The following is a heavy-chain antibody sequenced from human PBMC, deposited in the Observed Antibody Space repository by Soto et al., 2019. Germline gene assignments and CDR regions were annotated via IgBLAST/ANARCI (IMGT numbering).Heavy chain of an antibody. CDR3: AALSMIVVGNFDY. CDR1: GFTFTSSA. CDR2: IVVGSGNT. J-gene: IGHJ4*02. Sequence: ASVKVSCKASGFTFTSSAVQWVRQARGQRLEWIGWIVVGSGNTNYAQKFQERVTITRDMSTSTAYMELSSLRSEDTAVYYCAALSMIVVGNFDYWGQGTLVTVSS. D-gene: IGHD3-22*01. V-gene: IGHV1-58*01.